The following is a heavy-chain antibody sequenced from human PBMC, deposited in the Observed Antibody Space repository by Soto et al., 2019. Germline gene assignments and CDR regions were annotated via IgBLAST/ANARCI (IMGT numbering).Heavy chain of an antibody. CDR3: AGSYKYGSGTFDAFDI. Sequence: QVQLVQSGTEVKKPGSSVKVSCKASGGTFSSYAISWVRQAPRQGLEWRGGIIPIFGTTNYAQRFQGRVSITADESTSTTYMELSSLRSEDTAVYYCAGSYKYGSGTFDAFDIWGQGTLVTVSS. CDR1: GGTFSSYA. V-gene: IGHV1-69*01. J-gene: IGHJ3*02. D-gene: IGHD3-10*01. CDR2: IIPIFGTT.